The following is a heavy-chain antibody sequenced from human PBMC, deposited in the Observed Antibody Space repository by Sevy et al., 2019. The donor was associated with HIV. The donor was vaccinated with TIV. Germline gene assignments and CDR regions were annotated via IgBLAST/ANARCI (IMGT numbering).Heavy chain of an antibody. CDR3: AKSSDSITIEAALDY. J-gene: IGHJ4*02. CDR1: GFTFSSYA. CDR2: ISGSGGSI. D-gene: IGHD3-10*01. Sequence: GGSLRLSCAASGFTFSSYAMSWVRQAPGKGLEWVSAISGSGGSIYYADSVKGRFTISRDNSKNTLYLQMNSLRAEDTAVYYCAKSSDSITIEAALDYWGQGTLVTVSS. V-gene: IGHV3-23*01.